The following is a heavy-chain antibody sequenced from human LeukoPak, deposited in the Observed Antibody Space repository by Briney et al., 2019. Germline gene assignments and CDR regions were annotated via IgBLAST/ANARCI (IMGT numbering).Heavy chain of an antibody. D-gene: IGHD3-22*01. Sequence: GASVKVSCKASGYTFTSYAMHWVRQAPGQRLEWMGWSNAGNGNTKYSQEFQGRVTITRDTSTSTVYMELSSLRSEDTAVYYCARARDSSGPPSHWGQGTLVTVSS. CDR1: GYTFTSYA. CDR3: ARARDSSGPPSH. CDR2: SNAGNGNT. J-gene: IGHJ4*02. V-gene: IGHV1-3*02.